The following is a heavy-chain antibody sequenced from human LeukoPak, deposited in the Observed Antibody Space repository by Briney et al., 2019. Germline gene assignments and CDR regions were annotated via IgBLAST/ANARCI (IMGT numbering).Heavy chain of an antibody. J-gene: IGHJ4*02. D-gene: IGHD2-21*01. V-gene: IGHV1-2*04. Sequence: ASVKVSCKASGYTFTSYGISWVRQAPGQGLEWMGWINPNSGGTNYAQKFQGWVTMTRDTSISTAYMELSRLRSDDTAVYYCARSWSILWWPGLGYWGQGTLVTVSS. CDR2: INPNSGGT. CDR1: GYTFTSYG. CDR3: ARSWSILWWPGLGY.